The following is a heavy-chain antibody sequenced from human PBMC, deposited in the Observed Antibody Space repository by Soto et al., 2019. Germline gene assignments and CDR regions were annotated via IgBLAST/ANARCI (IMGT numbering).Heavy chain of an antibody. CDR2: INPIGVST. V-gene: IGHV1-46*01. CDR3: AREGPITGFGVVSVDAFDI. J-gene: IGHJ3*02. Sequence: ASVKVSCKASGYTFTSYYMHWVRQAPGQGLEWMGIINPIGVSTSYAQKFQGRVTMTRDTSTSIVYMELSSLRFEDTAVYYCAREGPITGFGVVSVDAFDIWGQGTMVTVSS. D-gene: IGHD3-3*01. CDR1: GYTFTSYY.